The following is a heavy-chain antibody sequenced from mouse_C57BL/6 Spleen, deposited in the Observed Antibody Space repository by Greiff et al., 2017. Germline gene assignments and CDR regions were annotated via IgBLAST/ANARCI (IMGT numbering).Heavy chain of an antibody. CDR1: GYTFTSYW. V-gene: IGHV1-64*01. J-gene: IGHJ2*01. CDR3: ARGDITTVYFDY. CDR2: IHPNSGST. Sequence: QVQLQQPGAELVKPGASVKLSCKASGYTFTSYWMHWVKQRPGQGLEWIGMIHPNSGSTNYNEKFKSKATLTVDKSSSTAYMQLSSLTSEDSAVYYCARGDITTVYFDYWGQGTTLTVSS. D-gene: IGHD1-1*01.